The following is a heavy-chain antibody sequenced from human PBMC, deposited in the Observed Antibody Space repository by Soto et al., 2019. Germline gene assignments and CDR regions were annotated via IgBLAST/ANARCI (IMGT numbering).Heavy chain of an antibody. CDR1: GFTFSSYG. Sequence: GGSLRLSCAASGFTFSSYGMHWVRQAPGKGLEWVAVIWYDGSNKYYADSVKGRFTISRDNSKNTLYLQMNSLRAEDTAVYYCARELKTDFWSGYPEYYYMDVWGKGTTVTVSS. D-gene: IGHD3-3*01. CDR3: ARELKTDFWSGYPEYYYMDV. J-gene: IGHJ6*03. CDR2: IWYDGSNK. V-gene: IGHV3-33*01.